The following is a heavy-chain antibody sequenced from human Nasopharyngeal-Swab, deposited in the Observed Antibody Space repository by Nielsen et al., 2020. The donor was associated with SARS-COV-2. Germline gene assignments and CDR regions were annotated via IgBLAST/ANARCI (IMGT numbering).Heavy chain of an antibody. CDR3: TRCGGSCYTGKDY. D-gene: IGHD2-15*01. V-gene: IGHV3-11*01. CDR2: ISSSGSTI. J-gene: IGHJ4*02. Sequence: GGSLRLSCAASGFTFSDYYMSWIRQAPGKGLEWVSYISSSGSTIYYADSVKGRFTISRDNAKNSLHLQMNSLITEDTAVYYCTRCGGSCYTGKDYWGQGTLVTVSS. CDR1: GFTFSDYY.